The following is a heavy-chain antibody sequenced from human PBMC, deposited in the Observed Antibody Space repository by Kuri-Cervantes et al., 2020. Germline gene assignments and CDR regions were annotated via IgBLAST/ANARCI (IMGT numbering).Heavy chain of an antibody. CDR3: AKGDTAMAFLVDY. V-gene: IGHV3-30*18. D-gene: IGHD5-18*01. CDR1: GFTFSSYA. Sequence: LSLTCAASGFTFSSYAMSWVRQAPGKGLEWVAVISYDGSNKYYADSVKGRFTISRDNSKNTLYLQMNSLRAEDTAAYYCAKGDTAMAFLVDYWGQGTLVTVSS. J-gene: IGHJ4*02. CDR2: ISYDGSNK.